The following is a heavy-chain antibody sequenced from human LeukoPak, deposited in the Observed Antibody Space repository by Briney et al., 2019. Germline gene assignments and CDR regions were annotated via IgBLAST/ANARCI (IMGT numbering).Heavy chain of an antibody. CDR3: TRFDYYDSRGDYFDY. CDR2: IRSKANSYAT. CDR1: GFTFSSYW. Sequence: PGGSLRLSCAASGFTFSSYWMHWVRQASGKGLEWVGRIRSKANSYATAYAASVKGRFTISRDDSKSTAYLQMNSLKTEDTAVYYCTRFDYYDSRGDYFDYWGQGTLVTVSS. D-gene: IGHD3-22*01. J-gene: IGHJ4*02. V-gene: IGHV3-73*01.